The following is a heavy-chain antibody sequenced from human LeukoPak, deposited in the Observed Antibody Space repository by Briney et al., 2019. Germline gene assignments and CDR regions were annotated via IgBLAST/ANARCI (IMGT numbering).Heavy chain of an antibody. J-gene: IGHJ6*02. CDR1: GYTLTSYG. D-gene: IGHD1-26*01. CDR2: ISAYNGNT. Sequence: ASVKVSCKASGYTLTSYGISWVRQAPGQGLEWVGWISAYNGNTNYAQKLQGRVTMTTDTSTSTAYMELRSLRSDDTAVYYCASGELLPDGYYYYYGMDVWGQGTTVTVSS. V-gene: IGHV1-18*01. CDR3: ASGELLPDGYYYYYGMDV.